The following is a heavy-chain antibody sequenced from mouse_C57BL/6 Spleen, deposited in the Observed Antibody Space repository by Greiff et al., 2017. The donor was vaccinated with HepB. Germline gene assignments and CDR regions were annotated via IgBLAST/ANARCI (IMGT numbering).Heavy chain of an antibody. CDR1: GYSFTGYY. CDR3: ARPRYDYDVTWFAY. V-gene: IGHV1-42*01. D-gene: IGHD2-4*01. Sequence: EVKLQQSGPELVKPGASVKISCKASGYSFTGYYMNWVKQSPEKSLEWIGEINPSTGGTTYNQKFKAKATLTVDKSSSTAYMQLKSRTSEDAAVYYCARPRYDYDVTWFAYWGQGTLVTVSA. J-gene: IGHJ3*01. CDR2: INPSTGGT.